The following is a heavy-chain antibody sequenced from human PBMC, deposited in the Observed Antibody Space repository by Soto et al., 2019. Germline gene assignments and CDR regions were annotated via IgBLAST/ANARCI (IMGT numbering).Heavy chain of an antibody. J-gene: IGHJ6*02. CDR1: GFTFISYG. D-gene: IGHD6-13*01. CDR2: IWYDGSNK. CDR3: ARQQLVSDYYYGMDV. Sequence: GGSLRLSCAAPGFTFISYGMHWVRQAPGKGLEWVAVIWYDGSNKYYADSGKGRFTISRDNSKNTLYLQMNSLRAEDTAVYYCARQQLVSDYYYGMDVWGQGTTVTVSS. V-gene: IGHV3-33*01.